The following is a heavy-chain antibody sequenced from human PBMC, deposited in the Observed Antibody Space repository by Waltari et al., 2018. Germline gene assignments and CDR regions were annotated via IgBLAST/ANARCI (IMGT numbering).Heavy chain of an antibody. CDR1: GYSISSGYY. Sequence: QVQLQESGPGLVKPSETLSLTCAVSGYSISSGYYWGWIRQPPGKGLEWIGSIYHSGSTYYNPSRKSRVTISVDTAKNQCSLKLSSVTAADTAVYYCARLVAVAGIAYYWGQGTLVTVSS. V-gene: IGHV4-38-2*01. J-gene: IGHJ4*02. CDR3: ARLVAVAGIAYY. D-gene: IGHD6-19*01. CDR2: IYHSGST.